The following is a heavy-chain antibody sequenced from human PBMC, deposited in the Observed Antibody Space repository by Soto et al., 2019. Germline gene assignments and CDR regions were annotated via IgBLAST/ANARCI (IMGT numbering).Heavy chain of an antibody. J-gene: IGHJ4*02. CDR2: INHSGST. D-gene: IGHD3-3*01. V-gene: IGHV4-34*01. CDR1: GGSFSGYY. CDR3: ATAHYDFWSGFSQKHYFDY. Sequence: PSETLSLTCAVYGGSFSGYYRNWIRQSPGKGLEWIGEINHSGSTNYNPSLKSRVTISLDTSKNQFSLRLSSVTAADTAVYYCATAHYDFWSGFSQKHYFDYWGQGTQVTVSS.